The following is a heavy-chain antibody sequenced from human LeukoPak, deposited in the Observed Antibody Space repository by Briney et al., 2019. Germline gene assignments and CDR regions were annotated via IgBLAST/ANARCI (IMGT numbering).Heavy chain of an antibody. D-gene: IGHD3-22*01. Sequence: PGRSLRLSCAASGFTFSSYAMHWVRQAPGKGLEWVAVISYDGSNKYYADSVKGRFTISRDNSKNTLYLQMNSLRAEDTAVYYCARDPSLTYYYDSSGYYSDYWGQGTLVTVSS. CDR1: GFTFSSYA. CDR2: ISYDGSNK. V-gene: IGHV3-30*04. CDR3: ARDPSLTYYYDSSGYYSDY. J-gene: IGHJ4*02.